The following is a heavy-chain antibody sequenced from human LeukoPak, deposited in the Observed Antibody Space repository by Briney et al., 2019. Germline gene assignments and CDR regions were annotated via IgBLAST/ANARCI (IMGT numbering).Heavy chain of an antibody. CDR1: GYTFTGFY. D-gene: IGHD3-10*01. Sequence: GASVKVSCKTSGYTFTGFYIHWLRQAPGQGPEWMGWISPSSGDTNYAQKFQGRVTMTRDTSISTAYMELSRLRSDDTAVYYCARDPAETTLRGVTLEDYWGQGTLVTVSS. J-gene: IGHJ4*02. V-gene: IGHV1-2*02. CDR2: ISPSSGDT. CDR3: ARDPAETTLRGVTLEDY.